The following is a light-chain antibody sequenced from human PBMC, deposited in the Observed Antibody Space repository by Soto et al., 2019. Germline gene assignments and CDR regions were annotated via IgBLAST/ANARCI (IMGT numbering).Light chain of an antibody. CDR3: QQYNNWPLT. V-gene: IGKV3-15*01. Sequence: EIXXTQSPATLSXSPGERATVPCRASQSVXXXLAWYQQKPGQAPRLLIYGASTRATGIPARFSGSGYGTEFTLTIGSLQSEDFAVYYCQQYNNWPLTFGGGTKVEIK. CDR2: GAS. CDR1: QSVXXX. J-gene: IGKJ4*01.